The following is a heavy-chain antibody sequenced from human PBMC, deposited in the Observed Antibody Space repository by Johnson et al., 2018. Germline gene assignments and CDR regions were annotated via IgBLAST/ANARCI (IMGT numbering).Heavy chain of an antibody. CDR3: ARLGVAVAGTVYFQH. CDR1: GYSFTSNW. J-gene: IGHJ1*01. V-gene: IGHV5-51*01. Sequence: VGLGQGGAEVKKHGESLKISCKGSGYSFTSNWIGWVRQMPGKGLEWMGTISPGDFDTRYSPSFQGRVPISADKSISSAYLQWSSLKASDPAMYDCARLGVAVAGTVYFQHWGQGTLVTVSP. CDR2: ISPGDFDT. D-gene: IGHD6-19*01.